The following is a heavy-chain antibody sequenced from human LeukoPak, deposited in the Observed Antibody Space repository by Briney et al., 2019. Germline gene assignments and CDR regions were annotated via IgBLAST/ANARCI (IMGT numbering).Heavy chain of an antibody. J-gene: IGHJ6*03. CDR3: ARVRTYYYYYMDV. CDR2: INHSGST. V-gene: IGHV4-34*01. Sequence: SETLSLTCAVYGGSFSGYYWSWIRQPPGRGLEWIGEINHSGSTNYNPSLKSRVTISVDKSKNQVSLKLNSVTAADTAVYYCARVRTYYYYYMDVWGKGTTVTVSS. CDR1: GGSFSGYY.